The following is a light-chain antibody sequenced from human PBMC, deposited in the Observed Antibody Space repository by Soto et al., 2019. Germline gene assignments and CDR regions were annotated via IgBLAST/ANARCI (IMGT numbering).Light chain of an antibody. CDR1: SSDIGGYNY. CDR3: SSYTSSSTYV. CDR2: DVT. Sequence: QSALTQPASVSGSPGQSITISCTGTSSDIGGYNYVSWYQHHPGKAPKVMIYDVTNRPSGVSNRFSGSKSGNTASLTISGLQPEDEADYYCSSYTSSSTYVFGTGTKVTVL. V-gene: IGLV2-14*03. J-gene: IGLJ1*01.